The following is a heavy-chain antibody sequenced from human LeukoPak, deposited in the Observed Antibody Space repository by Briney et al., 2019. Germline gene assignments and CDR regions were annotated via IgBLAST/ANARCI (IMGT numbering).Heavy chain of an antibody. CDR2: IYYSGST. V-gene: IGHV4-59*01. J-gene: IGHJ4*02. CDR1: GGSISSYY. CDR3: ARDGPVGATDV. D-gene: IGHD1-26*01. Sequence: SETLSLTCTVSGGSISSYYWSWIRQPPGKGLEWIGYIYYSGSTNYNPSLKSRVTISVDTSKNQFSLELSSVTAADTAVYYCARDGPVGATDVWGQGTLVTVSS.